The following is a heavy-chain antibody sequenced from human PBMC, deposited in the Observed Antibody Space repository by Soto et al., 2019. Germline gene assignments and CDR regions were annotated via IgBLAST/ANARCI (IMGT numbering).Heavy chain of an antibody. V-gene: IGHV3-33*01. J-gene: IGHJ3*02. CDR2: VWFDGSDK. D-gene: IGHD2-15*01. CDR3: ATLYCSASSCYSVGGFDI. Sequence: GGSLRLSCAAAGYTFSTYGIHWGRQAPDKGLEWVALVWFDGSDKYSSDSVKGRFTISRDNSKNTLYLQMNSLRAEDTAVYYCATLYCSASSCYSVGGFDIWGQGTMVTVSS. CDR1: GYTFSTYG.